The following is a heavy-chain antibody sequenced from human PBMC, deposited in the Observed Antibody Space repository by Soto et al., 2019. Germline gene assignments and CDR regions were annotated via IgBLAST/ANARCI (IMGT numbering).Heavy chain of an antibody. V-gene: IGHV1-58*01. CDR2: IVVGSGNT. Sequence: SVKVSCKASGFTFTSSAVQWVRQARGQRXEWIGWIVVGSGNTNYAQKFQERVTITRDMSTSTAYMELSSLRSEDTAVYYCAAARITMVRGVIILGSGMDVWGQGATVTVSS. CDR3: AAARITMVRGVIILGSGMDV. D-gene: IGHD3-10*01. J-gene: IGHJ6*02. CDR1: GFTFTSSA.